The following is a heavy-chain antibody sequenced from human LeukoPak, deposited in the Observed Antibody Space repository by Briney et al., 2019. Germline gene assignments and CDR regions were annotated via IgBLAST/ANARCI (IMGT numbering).Heavy chain of an antibody. CDR1: GGSFSGYY. J-gene: IGHJ6*03. CDR3: ARGGKAGSTSRYYYMDV. D-gene: IGHD2-2*01. Sequence: SETLSLTCAVSGGSFSGYYWSWIRQPPGKGLEWIGKINHSGSTNYNPSLKSRVTISVDTSKNQFSLKLSSVTAADTAVYYCARGGKAGSTSRYYYMDVWGKGTTVTVSS. CDR2: INHSGST. V-gene: IGHV4-34*01.